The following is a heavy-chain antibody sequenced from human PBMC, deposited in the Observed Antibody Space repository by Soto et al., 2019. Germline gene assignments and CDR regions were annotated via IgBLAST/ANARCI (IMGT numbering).Heavy chain of an antibody. CDR2: IIPIFGTA. D-gene: IGHD1-26*01. Sequence: QVQLVQSGAEVKKPGSSVKVSCKASGGTFSNYAISWVRQAPGQGLEWMGGIIPIFGTANYAQRFQGRVAITADESTSTAYMERGSLTSADTAVYYCGVSSGGSGSSLAYWGQGPLVTVCS. CDR3: GVSSGGSGSSLAY. J-gene: IGHJ4*02. V-gene: IGHV1-69*01. CDR1: GGTFSNYA.